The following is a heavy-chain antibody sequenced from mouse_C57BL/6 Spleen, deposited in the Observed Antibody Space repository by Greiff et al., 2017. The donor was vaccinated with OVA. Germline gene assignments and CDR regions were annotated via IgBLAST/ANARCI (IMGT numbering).Heavy chain of an antibody. CDR3: AIITTVVADFDV. V-gene: IGHV1-59*01. CDR1: GYTFTSYW. Sequence: QVQLQQPGAELVRPGTSVKLSCKASGYTFTSYWLHWVKQRPGQGLEWIGVIDPSDSYTNYNQKFKGKATLTVDTSSSTAYMQLSSLTSEDSAVYYCAIITTVVADFDVWGTGTTVTVSS. D-gene: IGHD1-1*01. J-gene: IGHJ1*03. CDR2: IDPSDSYT.